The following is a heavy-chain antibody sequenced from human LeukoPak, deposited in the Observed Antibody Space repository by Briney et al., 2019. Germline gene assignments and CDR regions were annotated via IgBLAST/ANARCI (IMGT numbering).Heavy chain of an antibody. Sequence: GGSLRLSCAASGFTFSSYWMSWVRQAPGKGLEWVANIKKDGSEKKYVDSVKGRFTISRDNAKNSLYLQMNSLRAEDTAVYYCAKDGVVLRYFDWLFYFDYWGQGTLVTVSS. CDR2: IKKDGSEK. CDR1: GFTFSSYW. CDR3: AKDGVVLRYFDWLFYFDY. J-gene: IGHJ4*02. V-gene: IGHV3-7*03. D-gene: IGHD3-9*01.